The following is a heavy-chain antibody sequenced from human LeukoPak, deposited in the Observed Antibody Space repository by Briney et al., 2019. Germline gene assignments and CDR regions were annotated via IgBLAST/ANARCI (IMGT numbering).Heavy chain of an antibody. Sequence: PVKVSCKASGGTFSSYAISWVRQAPGQGLEWMGRIIPIFGTANYAQKLQGRVTITTDESTSTAYMELSSLRSEDTAVYYCARGVLEDTAMVITFRPEYYYYYMDVWGKGTTVTVSS. V-gene: IGHV1-69*05. CDR3: ARGVLEDTAMVITFRPEYYYYYMDV. D-gene: IGHD5-18*01. CDR2: IIPIFGTA. CDR1: GGTFSSYA. J-gene: IGHJ6*03.